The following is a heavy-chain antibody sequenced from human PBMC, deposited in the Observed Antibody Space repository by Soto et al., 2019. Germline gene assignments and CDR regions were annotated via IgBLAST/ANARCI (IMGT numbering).Heavy chain of an antibody. V-gene: IGHV1-46*01. J-gene: IGHJ1*01. CDR3: AREENCSGGTCYSEYFHR. Sequence: ASVKVSCKASGYLFTAYSMHWVRLAPGQGLEWMGVVNPSGGSTKYAQNFQGRVTMTRDTSTTTIYMELSSLTSDDTAIYYCAREENCSGGTCYSEYFHRWGQGTLVTVSS. CDR2: VNPSGGST. D-gene: IGHD2-15*01. CDR1: GYLFTAYS.